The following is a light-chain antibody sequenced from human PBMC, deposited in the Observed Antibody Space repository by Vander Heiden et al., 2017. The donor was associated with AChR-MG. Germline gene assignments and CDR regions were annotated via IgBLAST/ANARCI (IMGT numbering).Light chain of an antibody. CDR1: GQEKKKY. J-gene: IGLJ2*01. Sequence: SYELTQPSSVSVSPGPTARITCAGEGQEKKKYARWFQQKPGQAPVLVIYKDSERPSGIPERFSGSSSGTTVTLTISGAQVEDEADYYCYSAADNIVFGGGTKLTVL. CDR2: KDS. V-gene: IGLV3-27*01. CDR3: YSAADNIV.